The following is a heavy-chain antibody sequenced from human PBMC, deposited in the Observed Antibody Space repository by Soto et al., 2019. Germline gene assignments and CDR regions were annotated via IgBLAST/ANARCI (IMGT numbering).Heavy chain of an antibody. CDR3: ANTYPSSSQAFDY. V-gene: IGHV3-30*02. CDR2: IWYDGSNT. Sequence: PGGSLRLSCAASGFIFSSFGMHWVRQAPGKGLEWVAHIWYDGSNTYYADSVKGRFTISRDNSKNTLYLQMNSLRAEDTAVYYCANTYPSSSQAFDYWGQGTLVTSPQ. J-gene: IGHJ4*02. D-gene: IGHD6-6*01. CDR1: GFIFSSFG.